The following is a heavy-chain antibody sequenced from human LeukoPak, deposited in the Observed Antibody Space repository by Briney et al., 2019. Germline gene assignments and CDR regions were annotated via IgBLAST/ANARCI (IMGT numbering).Heavy chain of an antibody. CDR2: IYYSGST. D-gene: IGHD5-18*01. J-gene: IGHJ4*02. CDR1: GGSISSYY. CDR3: ARERDSYGQPFDY. Sequence: PSETLSLTCTVSGGSISSYYWRWIRQPPGKGLEWIGYIYYSGSTNYNPSLKSRVTISVDTSKNQFSLKLSSVTAADTAVYYCARERDSYGQPFDYWGQGTLVTVSS. V-gene: IGHV4-59*01.